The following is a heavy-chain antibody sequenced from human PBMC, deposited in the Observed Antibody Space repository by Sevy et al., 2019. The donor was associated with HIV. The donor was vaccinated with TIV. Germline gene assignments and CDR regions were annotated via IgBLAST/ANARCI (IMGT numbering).Heavy chain of an antibody. CDR3: AREGFTSSSFGWFDP. CDR1: GGSISYYY. D-gene: IGHD6-13*01. CDR2: IYDSGRT. Sequence: ATLSLTCTVSGGSISYYYWTWIRQPPGKGLEWIGYIYDSGRTNYNPSLKSRVTISVDTSKNQFSLKLSSVTAADTAVYYCAREGFTSSSFGWFDPWGQGTLVTVSS. J-gene: IGHJ5*02. V-gene: IGHV4-59*13.